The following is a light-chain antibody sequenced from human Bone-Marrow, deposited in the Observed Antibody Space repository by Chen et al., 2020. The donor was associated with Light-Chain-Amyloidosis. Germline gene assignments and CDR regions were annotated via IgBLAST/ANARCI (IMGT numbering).Light chain of an antibody. V-gene: IGLV2-14*01. CDR1: SRDVGGDNH. Sequence: QSALTQPASVSGSPGQSITISCTGTSRDVGGDNHVSWYQQHPDKAPKLMIYEVTNRPSFVPYRFSGSKSDNTSSLTSSGLQNEDEADYFCSSYTITNTLVFGSGTRVTVL. CDR3: SSYTITNTLV. CDR2: EVT. J-gene: IGLJ1*01.